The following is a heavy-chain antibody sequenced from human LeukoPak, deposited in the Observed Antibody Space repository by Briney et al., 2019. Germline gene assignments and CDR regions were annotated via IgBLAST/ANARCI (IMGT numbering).Heavy chain of an antibody. CDR3: AAGTFDTSGYYYYDFYRTDV. D-gene: IGHD3-22*01. V-gene: IGHV1-58*01. CDR2: IVFGSGDT. J-gene: IGHJ6*01. Sequence: ASVKVSCKASGFTLVSSSVQWAPHARGQPLECIGWIVFGSGDTYYAHKFQKRVTITRDMSTSTAYMELSRLRAEDTALYYCAAGTFDTSGYYYYDFYRTDVWGQGTTVTVSS. CDR1: GFTLVSSS.